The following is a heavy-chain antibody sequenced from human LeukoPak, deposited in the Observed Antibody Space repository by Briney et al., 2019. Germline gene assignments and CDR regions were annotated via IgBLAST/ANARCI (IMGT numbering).Heavy chain of an antibody. V-gene: IGHV3-23*01. CDR2: ISDSGVST. CDR1: GFTFSSYV. Sequence: PGGSLRLSCAASGFTFSSYVMSWVRQAPGKGLEWVSTISDSGVSTFYADSVKGRFTISRDNSRNTLYVQMDSLRAEDTAVYHCAKPGASGSWYLFDSWGQGTLVTVSS. D-gene: IGHD6-13*01. CDR3: AKPGASGSWYLFDS. J-gene: IGHJ4*02.